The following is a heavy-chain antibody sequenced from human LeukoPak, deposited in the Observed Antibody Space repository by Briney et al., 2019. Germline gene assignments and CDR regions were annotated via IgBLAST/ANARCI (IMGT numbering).Heavy chain of an antibody. CDR1: GGTFSSYA. CDR3: ARGPTERDYYYYYYMDV. Sequence: GSSVKVSCKASGGTFSSYAISWVRQAPGQGLEWMGGIIPIFGTANYAQKFQGRVTITTDESTSTAYMELSSLRSEDTAVYYCARGPTERDYYYYYYMDVWGKGTTVTASS. V-gene: IGHV1-69*05. J-gene: IGHJ6*03. CDR2: IIPIFGTA. D-gene: IGHD1-1*01.